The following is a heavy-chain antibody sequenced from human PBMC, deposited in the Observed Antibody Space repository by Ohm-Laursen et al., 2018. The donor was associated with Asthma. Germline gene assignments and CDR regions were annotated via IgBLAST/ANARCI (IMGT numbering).Heavy chain of an antibody. CDR3: ARADCGGDCKLDY. V-gene: IGHV4-59*12. Sequence: PSETLSLTCTVSGGSISSYYWSWIRQPPGKGLEWIGYIYYSGSTNYNPSLKSRVTISVDTPKNQFSLQLNSVTPEDTAVYYCARADCGGDCKLDYWGQGTLVTVSS. J-gene: IGHJ4*02. D-gene: IGHD2-21*02. CDR2: IYYSGST. CDR1: GGSISSYY.